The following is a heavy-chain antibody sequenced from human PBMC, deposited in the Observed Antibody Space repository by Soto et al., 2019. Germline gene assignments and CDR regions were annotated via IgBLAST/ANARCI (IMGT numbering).Heavy chain of an antibody. Sequence: LGGSLRLSCATSGFTFSSYGMHWVRQAPGKGLEWVAVIWYDGSNKYYADSVKGRFTISRDNSKNTLYLQMNSLRAEDTAVYYCARMGSMGYCSGGSCYPSDAFDIWGQGTMVTVSS. J-gene: IGHJ3*02. D-gene: IGHD2-15*01. V-gene: IGHV3-33*01. CDR3: ARMGSMGYCSGGSCYPSDAFDI. CDR2: IWYDGSNK. CDR1: GFTFSSYG.